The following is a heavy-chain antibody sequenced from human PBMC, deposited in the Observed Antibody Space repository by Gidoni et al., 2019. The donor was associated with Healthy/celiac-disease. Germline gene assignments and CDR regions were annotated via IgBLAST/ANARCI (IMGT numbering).Heavy chain of an antibody. D-gene: IGHD4-17*01. J-gene: IGHJ2*01. CDR3: AKARYGDYVEMGDWYFDL. V-gene: IGHV3-9*01. CDR2: ISWNSGSI. Sequence: EVQLVESGGGLVQPGRSLRLSCAASGFTFDDYAMHWVRQAPGKGLEWVSGISWNSGSIGYADSVKGRFTISRDNAKNSLYLQMNSLRAEDTALYYCAKARYGDYVEMGDWYFDLWGRGTLVTVSS. CDR1: GFTFDDYA.